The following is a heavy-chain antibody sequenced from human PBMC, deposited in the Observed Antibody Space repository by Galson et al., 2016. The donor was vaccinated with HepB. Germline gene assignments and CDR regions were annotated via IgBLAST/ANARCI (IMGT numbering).Heavy chain of an antibody. CDR1: GFTFSNYG. CDR2: VSGSGDNT. D-gene: IGHD2-15*01. Sequence: SLRLSCAASGFTFSNYGMSWVRQAPGKGLEWVSAVSGSGDNTYYADSVKGRFTISRDNSRNTVYVQINSLRAEDTAIYYCTMISWSTSGGFGFWGQGTRVTVSS. V-gene: IGHV3-23*01. J-gene: IGHJ4*02. CDR3: TMISWSTSGGFGF.